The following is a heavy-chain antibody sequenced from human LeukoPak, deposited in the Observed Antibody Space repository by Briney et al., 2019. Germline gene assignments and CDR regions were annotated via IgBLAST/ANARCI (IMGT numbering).Heavy chain of an antibody. Sequence: GGSLRLSCATSGFTFSNYWMCWVRQAPGKGLEWVANIRQDGGGKYYADSVKGRFTISRDNAKNSLYPQMNSLRAEDTAVYSCARVIVTVPGQSDYFDYWGQGTLVTFSS. CDR2: IRQDGGGK. V-gene: IGHV3-7*03. CDR3: ARVIVTVPGQSDYFDY. J-gene: IGHJ4*02. CDR1: GFTFSNYW. D-gene: IGHD2/OR15-2a*01.